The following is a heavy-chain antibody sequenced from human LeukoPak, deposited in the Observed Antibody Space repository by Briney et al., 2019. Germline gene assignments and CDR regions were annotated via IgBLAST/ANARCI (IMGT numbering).Heavy chain of an antibody. CDR3: ARIRITMVRGVIGIYYGMDV. CDR1: GGSISSRSYY. D-gene: IGHD3-10*01. J-gene: IGHJ6*02. V-gene: IGHV4-39*07. Sequence: PSETLSLTCTVSGGSISSRSYYWGWIRQPPGKGLEWIGSIYYSGSTYYNPSLKSRVTISVDTSKNQFSLKLSSVTAADTALYYCARIRITMVRGVIGIYYGMDVWGHGTTVTVSS. CDR2: IYYSGST.